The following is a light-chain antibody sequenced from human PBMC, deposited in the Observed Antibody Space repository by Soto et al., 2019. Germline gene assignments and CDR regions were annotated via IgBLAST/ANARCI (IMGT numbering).Light chain of an antibody. V-gene: IGLV2-14*01. CDR3: SSYTSSNTFV. CDR1: SSDVGGYTY. J-gene: IGLJ1*01. CDR2: HVT. Sequence: QSALTQPASVSGSPGQSITISCTGTSSDVGGYTYVSWYQQHPDKAPKPMVYHVTNRPSGVSSRFSGSKSGNTASLTISGLQAEDEAVYYCSSYTSSNTFVFGTGTKVTVL.